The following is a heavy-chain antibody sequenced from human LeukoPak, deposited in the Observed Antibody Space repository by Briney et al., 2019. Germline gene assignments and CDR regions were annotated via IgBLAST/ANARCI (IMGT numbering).Heavy chain of an antibody. V-gene: IGHV1-2*02. J-gene: IGHJ4*02. CDR1: ADSFTAHF. D-gene: IGHD3-22*01. CDR3: ARDQSFYDTSARDQNHYDTIPYYGIDY. CDR2: VNPTSGAT. Sequence: ASVKVSCKASADSFTAHFMHSVRQAPGQGLEWMGWVNPTSGATNYARKFQDRVTMTRDTSISTAYMELSRLRSDDTAIYYCARDQSFYDTSARDQNHYDTIPYYGIDYWGQGTLVTVSS.